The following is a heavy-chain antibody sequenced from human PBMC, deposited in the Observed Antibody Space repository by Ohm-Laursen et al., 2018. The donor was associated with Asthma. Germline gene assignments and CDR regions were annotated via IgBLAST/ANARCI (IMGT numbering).Heavy chain of an antibody. CDR1: GFTFSFYT. CDR3: ARDWGLSS. CDR2: INSDGRTM. Sequence: SLRLSCAASGFTFSFYTMNWVRQAPGKGLEWVSNINSDGRTMYYADSVKGRFTISRDNAKNSLYLQMDSLRDDDTAVYYCARDWGLSSWGQGTLVTVSS. D-gene: IGHD3-16*01. V-gene: IGHV3-48*02. J-gene: IGHJ4*02.